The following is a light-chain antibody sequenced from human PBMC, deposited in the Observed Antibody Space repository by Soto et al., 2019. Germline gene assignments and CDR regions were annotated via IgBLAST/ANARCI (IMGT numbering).Light chain of an antibody. CDR2: GAS. CDR1: QTVRNNY. J-gene: IGKJ4*01. CDR3: QQRSNWPT. V-gene: IGKV3D-20*02. Sequence: EFVLTQSPGTLSLSPGERATLSCRASQTVRNNYLAWYQQKPGQAPRLLIYGASSRATGIPDRFSGSGSGTDFTLTISSLEPEDFAVYYCQQRSNWPTFGGGSKADI.